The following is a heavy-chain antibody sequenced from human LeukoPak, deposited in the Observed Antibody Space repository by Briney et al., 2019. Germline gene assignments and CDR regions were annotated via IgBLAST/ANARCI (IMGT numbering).Heavy chain of an antibody. V-gene: IGHV3-7*05. J-gene: IGHJ6*02. Sequence: GGSLRLSCAASGFTFSSYWMGWVRQAPGKGLEWVANIKQDGSVQYYVDSVKGRFTISRDNAKNSLYLQMNSLRAEDTAVNYCVKWVTTPCYGMDVWGQGTTVTVSS. CDR1: GFTFSSYW. D-gene: IGHD4-17*01. CDR2: IKQDGSVQ. CDR3: VKWVTTPCYGMDV.